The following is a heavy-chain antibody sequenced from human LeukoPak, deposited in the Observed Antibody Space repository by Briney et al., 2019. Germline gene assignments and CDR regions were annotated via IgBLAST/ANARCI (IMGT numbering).Heavy chain of an antibody. J-gene: IGHJ4*02. CDR2: IKSRADDGTT. CDR1: GFSVINAW. Sequence: GGSLRLSCAASGFSVINAWMGWVRQAPGQGLEWVGRIKSRADDGTTGYAAPVEGRFSISRDDSENTLYLQMNSLQIDDTALYYCLIFPGRWGQGTLVTVSS. V-gene: IGHV3-15*05. CDR3: LIFPGR. D-gene: IGHD3-3*01.